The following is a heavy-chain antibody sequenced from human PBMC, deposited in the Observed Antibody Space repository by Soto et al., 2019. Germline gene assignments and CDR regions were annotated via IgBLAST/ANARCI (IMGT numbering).Heavy chain of an antibody. CDR1: GYTFTRYT. J-gene: IGHJ5*02. CDR3: ARGIATGQLDP. Sequence: ASVKVSCKASGYTFTRYTMNWVRQAPGQRLEWMGWINPDNGNTKSSQKFQDRVIITRDTSASTAYMDLSSLRSEDTAVYYCARGIATGQLDPWGQGTLVTSPQ. V-gene: IGHV1-3*01. D-gene: IGHD2-15*01. CDR2: INPDNGNT.